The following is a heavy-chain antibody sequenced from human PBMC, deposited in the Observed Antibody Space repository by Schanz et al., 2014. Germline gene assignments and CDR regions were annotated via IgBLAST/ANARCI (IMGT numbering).Heavy chain of an antibody. CDR1: GSTFSNYW. D-gene: IGHD3-10*01. CDR2: INQDASEK. J-gene: IGHJ5*02. V-gene: IGHV3-7*01. Sequence: EVQLVESGGGLVQPGGSLRLSCAVSGSTFSNYWMTWVRQAPGKGLEWVANINQDASEKYYVDSVKGRFTVSRDNSKNTLYLQMNSLRADDTAVYYCAKDQLANYRGSGYNWFDPWGQGTLXTVSS. CDR3: AKDQLANYRGSGYNWFDP.